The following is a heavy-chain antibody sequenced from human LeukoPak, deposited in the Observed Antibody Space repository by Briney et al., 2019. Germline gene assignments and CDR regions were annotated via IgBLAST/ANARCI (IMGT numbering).Heavy chain of an antibody. J-gene: IGHJ4*02. Sequence: SETLSLTCTVSGGSISSSSYYWGWIRQPPGKGLEWIGSIYYSGSTYYNPSLKSRVTISVDTSKNQFSLKLSSVTAADTAVYYCARLYNYYDSSGYLTGDFDYWGQGTLVTVSS. V-gene: IGHV4-39*01. CDR2: IYYSGST. CDR3: ARLYNYYDSSGYLTGDFDY. D-gene: IGHD3-22*01. CDR1: GGSISSSSYY.